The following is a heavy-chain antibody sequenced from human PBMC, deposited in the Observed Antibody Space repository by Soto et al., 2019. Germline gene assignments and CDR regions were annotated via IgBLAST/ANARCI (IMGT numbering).Heavy chain of an antibody. V-gene: IGHV4-59*11. J-gene: IGHJ4*02. CDR1: GGAINDHY. D-gene: IGHD3-9*01. CDR3: ARVRTGYFDY. CDR2: TYYNGNT. Sequence: SETLSLTCTLSGGAINDHYWSFIRQPPGKGLEWIGYTYYNGNTNYNPSLESRVTISVDRSRNQFSLRLTSLTAADTAVYYCARVRTGYFDYWGRGALVTVS.